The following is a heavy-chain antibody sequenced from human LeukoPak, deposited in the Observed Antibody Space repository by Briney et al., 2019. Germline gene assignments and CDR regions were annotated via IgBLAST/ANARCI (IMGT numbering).Heavy chain of an antibody. V-gene: IGHV4-59*08. CDR2: MYYSGST. D-gene: IGHD3-22*01. CDR1: GGSIRCYY. Sequence: SETLSLTCTVSGGSIRCYYWSWIRQSPGKGLVWIGYMYYSGSTNYNPSLRSRVTMSIYMSKNQFSLTLTSVTAADTALYYCARHFTYYYDSSNCPRDAFDIWGQGKMVAVSS. CDR3: ARHFTYYYDSSNCPRDAFDI. J-gene: IGHJ3*02.